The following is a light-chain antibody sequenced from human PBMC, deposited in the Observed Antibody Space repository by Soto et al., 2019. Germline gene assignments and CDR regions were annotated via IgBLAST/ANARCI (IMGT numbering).Light chain of an antibody. V-gene: IGKV4-1*01. CDR3: QQYYSTPLT. CDR2: WAS. Sequence: DIVMTQSPDSLAVSLGERATINCKSSQTVLYSSNNENYLAWYQQKPGQPPKMLINWASTRESGVPDRFSGSGSGTDFTLTISSLQAEDVAVYYCQQYYSTPLTFGQGTKLEIK. CDR1: QTVLYSSNNENY. J-gene: IGKJ2*01.